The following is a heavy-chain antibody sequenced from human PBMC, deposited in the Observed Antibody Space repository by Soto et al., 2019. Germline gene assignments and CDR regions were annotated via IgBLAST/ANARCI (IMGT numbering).Heavy chain of an antibody. D-gene: IGHD3-3*01. Sequence: PSETLSLTCNVSGGSISSYYWTWIRQPPGKGLEWIGYLYNTGSTNYNPSLKSRVTISLETSKNQVFLNLSSVTAADTAVYYCAGMSFTVFGEVIDNFYFYGMDVWGQGTTVT. CDR1: GGSISSYY. J-gene: IGHJ6*02. CDR3: AGMSFTVFGEVIDNFYFYGMDV. V-gene: IGHV4-59*03. CDR2: LYNTGST.